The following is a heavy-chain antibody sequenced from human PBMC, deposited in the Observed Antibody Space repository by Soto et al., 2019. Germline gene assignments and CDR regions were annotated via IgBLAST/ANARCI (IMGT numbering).Heavy chain of an antibody. D-gene: IGHD3-10*01. CDR2: IYYSGIT. V-gene: IGHV4-30-4*01. Sequence: SETLSLTCTVSGGSISSSDYYWSWIRQPPGKGLEWIGYIYYSGITYYNPSLKSRVTISVDTSKNQFSLKLSSVTAADTAVYYCAREVEVIMAPHFDNWGQGTQVTVSS. CDR1: GGSISSSDYY. J-gene: IGHJ4*02. CDR3: AREVEVIMAPHFDN.